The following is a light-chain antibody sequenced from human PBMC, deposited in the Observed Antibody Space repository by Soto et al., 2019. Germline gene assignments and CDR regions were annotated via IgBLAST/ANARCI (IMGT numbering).Light chain of an antibody. CDR1: QNIRNW. V-gene: IGKV1-5*01. CDR2: AAS. J-gene: IGKJ1*01. CDR3: QQYYSYPRT. Sequence: DIQMTQPPSTLSASVGDSVTITCRASQNIRNWLAWYQQKPGKAPKLLIYAASTLQSGVPSRFSGSGSGTDFTLTISCLQSEDFATYYCQQYYSYPRTFGQGTKVDIK.